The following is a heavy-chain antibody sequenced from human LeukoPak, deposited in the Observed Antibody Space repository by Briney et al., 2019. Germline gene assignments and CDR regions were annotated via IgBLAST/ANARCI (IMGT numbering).Heavy chain of an antibody. V-gene: IGHV1-18*01. J-gene: IGHJ6*02. CDR2: ISVYNGNT. CDR1: GYTFTSYG. Sequence: ASVKVSCKASGYTFTSYGISWVRQAPGQGLEWMGWISVYNGNTNYAQKLQGRATMTTDTSTSTAYMELRSLRSDDTAVYYCARAPQDIVVVPAAIIGYGMDVWGQGTTVTVSS. D-gene: IGHD2-2*01. CDR3: ARAPQDIVVVPAAIIGYGMDV.